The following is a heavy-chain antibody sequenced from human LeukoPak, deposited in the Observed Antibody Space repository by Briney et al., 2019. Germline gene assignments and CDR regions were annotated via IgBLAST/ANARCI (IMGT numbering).Heavy chain of an antibody. J-gene: IGHJ3*02. D-gene: IGHD3-10*01. CDR2: IRYDGSNK. CDR3: AKLLWFGELYAHDAFDI. V-gene: IGHV3-30*02. CDR1: GFTFSSYG. Sequence: PGGSLRLSCAASGFTFSSYGMHWVRQAPGKGLEWVAFIRYDGSNKYYADSVKGRFTISRGNSKNTLYLQMNSLRAEDTAVYYCAKLLWFGELYAHDAFDIWGQGTMVTVSS.